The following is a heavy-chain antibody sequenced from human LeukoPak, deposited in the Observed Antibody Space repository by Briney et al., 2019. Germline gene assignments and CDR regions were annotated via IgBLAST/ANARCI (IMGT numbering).Heavy chain of an antibody. J-gene: IGHJ4*02. CDR1: GFTFGGHP. CDR2: VTHNGGST. V-gene: IGHV3-64D*09. D-gene: IGHD2-2*01. Sequence: GGSLRLSCSASGFTFGGHPMHSVRQAPGKGLEYVSTVTHNGGSTYYADSMKVRFTISRDNSKTTLYLQMGSLRADDTAVYYCVKGTPDGTFDNWGQGILVTVSS. CDR3: VKGTPDGTFDN.